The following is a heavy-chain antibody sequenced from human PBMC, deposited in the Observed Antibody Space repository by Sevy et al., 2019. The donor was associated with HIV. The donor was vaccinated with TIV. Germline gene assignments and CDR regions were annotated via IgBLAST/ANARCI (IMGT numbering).Heavy chain of an antibody. J-gene: IGHJ5*02. D-gene: IGHD2-2*01. CDR1: GFTFSSYW. V-gene: IGHV3-7*03. Sequence: GGSLRLSCAASGFTFSSYWMSWVRQAPGKGLEWVANIKQDGSEKYYVQSVKGRFTISRDKAKNSLYLQMNSLRAEDTAVYYCARGRGIVVPGAVDWFDPWGQGTLVTVSS. CDR3: ARGRGIVVPGAVDWFDP. CDR2: IKQDGSEK.